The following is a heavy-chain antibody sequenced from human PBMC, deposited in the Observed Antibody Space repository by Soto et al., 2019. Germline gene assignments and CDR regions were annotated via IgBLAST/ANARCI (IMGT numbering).Heavy chain of an antibody. CDR1: GYTFTSYA. Sequence: ASVKVSCKASGYTFTSYAMHWVRQAPGQRLEWMGWINAGNGNTNYAQKLQGRVTMTTDTSTSTAYMELRSLRSDDTAVYYCARDDPVFWSGYRIFEPWGQGTLVTVSS. D-gene: IGHD3-3*01. CDR2: INAGNGNT. CDR3: ARDDPVFWSGYRIFEP. V-gene: IGHV1-3*01. J-gene: IGHJ5*02.